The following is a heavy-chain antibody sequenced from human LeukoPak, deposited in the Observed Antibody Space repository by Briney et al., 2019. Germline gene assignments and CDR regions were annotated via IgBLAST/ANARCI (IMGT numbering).Heavy chain of an antibody. D-gene: IGHD5-18*01. J-gene: IGHJ4*02. CDR1: GGTVSSYA. CDR3: ARAATGYSYGYAGLNY. V-gene: IGHV1-69*05. Sequence: ASVKVSCKASGGTVSSYAISWVRQAPGQGLEWMGGIIPIFGTANYAQKFQSRVTITTDESTGTAYMELSSLRSEDTAVYYCARAATGYSYGYAGLNYWGQGTLVTVSS. CDR2: IIPIFGTA.